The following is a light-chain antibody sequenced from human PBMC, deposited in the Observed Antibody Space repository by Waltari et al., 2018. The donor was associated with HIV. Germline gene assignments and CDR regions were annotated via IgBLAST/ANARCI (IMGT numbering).Light chain of an antibody. V-gene: IGLV1-51*01. CDR1: NSNIGNNF. CDR2: ENT. Sequence: QSVLTQPPSVSAAPGQKVTISCSGSNSNIGNNFVSWYYHVPGTAPKLLIGENTWRPSGIPDRISGSKSGTSASLAISGLRSEDEADYFCAVWDDSLSGLWVFGGGTKLTVL. J-gene: IGLJ3*02. CDR3: AVWDDSLSGLWV.